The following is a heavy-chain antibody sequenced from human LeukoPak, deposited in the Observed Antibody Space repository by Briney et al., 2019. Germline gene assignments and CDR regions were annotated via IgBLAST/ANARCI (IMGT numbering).Heavy chain of an antibody. V-gene: IGHV3-23*01. CDR1: GFTFITYG. CDR2: ISGHGGST. Sequence: GGSLRLSCVASGFTFITYGMSWVRQAPGKGLEWVSGISGHGGSTDYADSVKGHFTISRDNSKNTVYLQMNSLRAEDTAIYYCVKDNSYYLDSSGYYVHWGQGTLVTVSS. J-gene: IGHJ4*02. CDR3: VKDNSYYLDSSGYYVH. D-gene: IGHD3-22*01.